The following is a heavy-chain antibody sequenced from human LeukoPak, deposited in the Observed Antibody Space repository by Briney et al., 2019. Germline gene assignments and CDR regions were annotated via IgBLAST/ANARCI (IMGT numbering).Heavy chain of an antibody. CDR2: INHSGST. V-gene: IGHV4-34*01. D-gene: IGHD6-13*01. CDR3: ARGSRGAAAGRRSYYYYYMDV. CDR1: GGSFSGYY. J-gene: IGHJ6*03. Sequence: SETLSLTCAVYGGSFSGYYWSWIRQPPGKGLEWIGEINHSGSTNYNPSLKSRVTISVDTPKNQLSLKLSSVTAADTAVYYCARGSRGAAAGRRSYYYYYMDVWGKGTTVTVSS.